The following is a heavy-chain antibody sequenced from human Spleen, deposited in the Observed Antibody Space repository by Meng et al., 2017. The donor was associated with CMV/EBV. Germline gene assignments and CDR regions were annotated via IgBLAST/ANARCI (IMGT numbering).Heavy chain of an antibody. CDR1: GFTFSSYS. D-gene: IGHD6-6*01. V-gene: IGHV3-21*01. J-gene: IGHJ6*02. CDR3: ARILGASPPGYYGLDV. CDR2: ISGSTSYI. Sequence: GESLKISCAASGFTFSSYSMIWVRQAPRKGLEWVSSISGSTSYIYYADSVKGRFTISRDNAKNSLSLQMNSLRAEDTAVYYCARILGASPPGYYGLDVWGQGTTVTVSS.